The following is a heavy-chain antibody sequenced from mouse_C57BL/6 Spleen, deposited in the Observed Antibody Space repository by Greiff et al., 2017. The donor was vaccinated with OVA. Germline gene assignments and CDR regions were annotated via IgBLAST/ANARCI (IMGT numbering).Heavy chain of an antibody. Sequence: EVNLVESGPELVKPGASVKIPCKASGYTFTDYNMDWVKQSHGKSLEWIGDINPNNGGTIYNQKFKGKATLTVDKSSSTAYMELRSLTSEDTAVYYCARGWDWYFDVWGSGTTVTVSS. D-gene: IGHD3-3*01. J-gene: IGHJ1*01. V-gene: IGHV1-18*01. CDR1: GYTFTDYN. CDR3: ARGWDWYFDV. CDR2: INPNNGGT.